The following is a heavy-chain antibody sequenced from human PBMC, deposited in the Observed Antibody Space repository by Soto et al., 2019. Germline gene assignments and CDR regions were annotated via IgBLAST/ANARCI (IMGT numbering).Heavy chain of an antibody. CDR2: ISTSGGTT. V-gene: IGHV3-23*01. D-gene: IGHD6-13*01. CDR3: AKGKYSSSWYFDY. CDR1: GFTFSSYP. Sequence: PGGSLRLSCAASGFTFSSYPMSWVRQAPGKGLEWVSVISTSGGTTYYADSVRGRFTISRDNSKNTLYLQMNNPRAEDTAVYYCAKGKYSSSWYFDYWGQGALVTVSS. J-gene: IGHJ4*02.